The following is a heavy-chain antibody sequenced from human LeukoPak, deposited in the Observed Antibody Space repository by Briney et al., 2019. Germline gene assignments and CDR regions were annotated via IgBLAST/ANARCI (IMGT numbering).Heavy chain of an antibody. CDR1: GLTFRGYA. V-gene: IGHV3-30*04. D-gene: IGHD6-13*01. CDR2: ISFDGDNQ. CDR3: AREAAGISP. J-gene: IGHJ4*02. Sequence: GGSLRLSCGGSGLTFRGYAIHWVRQAPGKGLEWVSVISFDGDNQYYADSVKGRFTISRDNSKNTVFLQMNSLRVEDTAFYYCAREAAGISPWGQGTLVTVSS.